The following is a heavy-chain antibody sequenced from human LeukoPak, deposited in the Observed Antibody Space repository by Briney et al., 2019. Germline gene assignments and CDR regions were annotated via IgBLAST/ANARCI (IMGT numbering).Heavy chain of an antibody. CDR2: IIPILGIA. J-gene: IGHJ6*02. V-gene: IGHV1-69*04. D-gene: IGHD3-9*01. CDR3: ARDSQNYDILTGPTYYYGMDV. CDR1: GGTFSSYA. Sequence: SVKVSCKASGGTFSSYAISWVRQAPGQGLEWMGRIIPILGIANCAQKFQGRVTITADKSTSTAYMELSSLRSEDTAVYYCARDSQNYDILTGPTYYYGMDVWGQGTTVTVSS.